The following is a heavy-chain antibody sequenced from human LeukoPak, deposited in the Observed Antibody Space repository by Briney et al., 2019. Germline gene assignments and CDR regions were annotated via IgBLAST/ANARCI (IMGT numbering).Heavy chain of an antibody. CDR3: ARFGLPDYDFWSAGYYYYYYMDV. CDR1: GYTFTSYG. CDR2: ISAYNGNT. V-gene: IGHV1-18*01. D-gene: IGHD3-3*01. J-gene: IGHJ6*03. Sequence: ASVKVSCKASGYTFTSYGISWVRQAPGQGLEWMGWISAYNGNTNYAQKLQGRVTMTTDTSTSTAYMELRSLRSDDTAVYYCARFGLPDYDFWSAGYYYYYYMDVWGKGTTVTVSS.